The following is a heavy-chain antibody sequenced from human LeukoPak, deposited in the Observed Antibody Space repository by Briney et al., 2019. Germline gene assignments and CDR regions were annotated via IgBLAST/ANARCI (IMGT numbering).Heavy chain of an antibody. CDR1: GDSISNTNYY. V-gene: IGHV4-39*01. J-gene: IGHJ4*02. CDR3: AASEGKYASGWYASYYLDS. D-gene: IGHD6-19*01. CDR2: VYYGGTT. Sequence: PSATLSLTCTVSGDSISNTNYYWDWVRQPPGKGLEWIGNVYYGGTTYYTPSLKSRVTISVDSSKNQFSLKLRSVTAADTGVYYCAASEGKYASGWYASYYLDSWGRGTLVAVST.